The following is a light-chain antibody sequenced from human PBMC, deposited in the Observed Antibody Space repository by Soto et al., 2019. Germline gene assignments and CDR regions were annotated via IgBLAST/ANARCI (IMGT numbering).Light chain of an antibody. V-gene: IGLV2-14*01. CDR2: EVS. CDR3: SSYTSSTVV. Sequence: QSALTQPASVSGSPGQSITISCTGTSSDVGGYNYVSWYQQHPGKAPKLMIYEVSNRPSGVSHRFSGSKSGNTASLTISGLPAEDAAYYYCSSYTSSTVVFGAGTKLTVL. J-gene: IGLJ2*01. CDR1: SSDVGGYNY.